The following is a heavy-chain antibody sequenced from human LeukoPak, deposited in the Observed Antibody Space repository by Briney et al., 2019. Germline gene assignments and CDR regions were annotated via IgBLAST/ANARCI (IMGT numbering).Heavy chain of an antibody. CDR3: ARGFNQLPLYDSSGFHYFDY. CDR2: INHSGST. Sequence: PSETLSLTCAVYGGSFSGYYWSWIRQPPGKGLEWIGEINHSGSTNYNPSLKSRVTISVDTSKNQFSLKLSSVTAADTAVYYCARGFNQLPLYDSSGFHYFDYWGQGTLVTVSS. CDR1: GGSFSGYY. V-gene: IGHV4-34*01. D-gene: IGHD3-22*01. J-gene: IGHJ4*02.